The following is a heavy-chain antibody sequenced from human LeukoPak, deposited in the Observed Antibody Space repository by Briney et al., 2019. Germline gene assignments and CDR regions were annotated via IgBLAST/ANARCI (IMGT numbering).Heavy chain of an antibody. J-gene: IGHJ1*01. D-gene: IGHD2-2*01. CDR3: ARGRLYCSSTSCYALYFQH. Sequence: SETLSLTCAVYGGSFSGYYWSWIRQPPGKGLEWIGEINHSGSTNYNPSLKSRVTISVDTSKNQFSLKLGSVTAADTAVYYCARGRLYCSSTSCYALYFQHWGQGTLVTVSS. CDR2: INHSGST. V-gene: IGHV4-34*01. CDR1: GGSFSGYY.